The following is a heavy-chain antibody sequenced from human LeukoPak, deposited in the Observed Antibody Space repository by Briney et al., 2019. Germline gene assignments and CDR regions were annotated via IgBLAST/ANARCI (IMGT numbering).Heavy chain of an antibody. V-gene: IGHV3-66*01. CDR2: IYSGGST. CDR1: GFTVSSNY. J-gene: IGHJ6*02. Sequence: TGGSLRLSCAASGFTVSSNYMSWVRQAPGKGLEWVSVIYSGGSTYYADSVKGRFTISRDNSKNTLYLQMNSLRAEDTAVYYCARDGSAAIFGYYYYGMDVWGQGTTVTVSS. CDR3: ARDGSAAIFGYYYYGMDV. D-gene: IGHD2-2*01.